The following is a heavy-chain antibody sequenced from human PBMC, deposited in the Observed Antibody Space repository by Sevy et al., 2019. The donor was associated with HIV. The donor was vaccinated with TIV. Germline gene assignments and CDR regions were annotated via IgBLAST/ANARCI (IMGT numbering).Heavy chain of an antibody. CDR1: GGTFSSYG. CDR2: IIPILGTV. Sequence: ASVKVSCKASGGTFSSYGISWVRQAPGQGLEWMGGIIPILGTVNYAQKFQGRVTITADESTKTAYMELSSLRSEDTAVYYCARGSDNGRYYFVYWGQETLVTVSS. J-gene: IGHJ4*02. CDR3: ARGSDNGRYYFVY. D-gene: IGHD1-1*01. V-gene: IGHV1-69*13.